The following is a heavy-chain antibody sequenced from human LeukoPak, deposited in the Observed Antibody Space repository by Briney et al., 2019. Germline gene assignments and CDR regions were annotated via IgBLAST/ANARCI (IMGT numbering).Heavy chain of an antibody. CDR3: ARGGGSCCDYYYYYMDV. D-gene: IGHD2-15*01. Sequence: ASVKVSCKASGYTFTSYDINWVRQATGQGLEWMGWMNPNSGNTGYAQKFQGRVTITRNTSISTAYMELSSLRSEDTAVYYCARGGGSCCDYYYYYMDVWGKGTTVTVSS. V-gene: IGHV1-8*03. CDR1: GYTFTSYD. J-gene: IGHJ6*03. CDR2: MNPNSGNT.